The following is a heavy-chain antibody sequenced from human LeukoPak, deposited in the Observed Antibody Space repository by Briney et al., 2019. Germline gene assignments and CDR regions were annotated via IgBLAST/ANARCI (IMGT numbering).Heavy chain of an antibody. CDR3: ARDTWASTVVTGTGGWFDP. Sequence: GASVKVSCRASGYTFTSYYMHWVRQAPGQGLEWMGIINPSGGSTSYAQKFQGRVTMTRDMSTSTVYMELSSLRSEDTAVYYCARDTWASTVVTGTGGWFDPWGQGTLVTVSS. CDR2: INPSGGST. CDR1: GYTFTSYY. J-gene: IGHJ5*02. D-gene: IGHD4-23*01. V-gene: IGHV1-46*01.